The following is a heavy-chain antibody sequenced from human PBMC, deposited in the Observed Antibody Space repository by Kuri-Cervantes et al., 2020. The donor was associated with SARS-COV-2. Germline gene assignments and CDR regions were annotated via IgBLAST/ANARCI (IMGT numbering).Heavy chain of an antibody. D-gene: IGHD6-13*01. CDR2: ISYDGSNK. CDR3: ARDLSWAAAGSLDY. Sequence: GESLKISCAASGFTFSSYAMHWVRQAPGKGLEWVAVISYDGSNKYYADSVKGRFTISRDNSKNTLYLQMNSLRAGDTAVYYCARDLSWAAAGSLDYWGQGTLVTVSS. CDR1: GFTFSSYA. V-gene: IGHV3-30-3*01. J-gene: IGHJ4*02.